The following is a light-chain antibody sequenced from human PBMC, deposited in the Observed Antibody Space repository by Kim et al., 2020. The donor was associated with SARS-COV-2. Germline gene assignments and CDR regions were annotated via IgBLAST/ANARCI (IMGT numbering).Light chain of an antibody. J-gene: IGKJ1*01. CDR2: GAS. CDR1: QSVSHN. Sequence: VSPGERATLSCRASQSVSHNLAWYQQRRGQTPRLLISGASARATGVPDRFSGGGSGTEFTLTISSLQSEDFAVYYCLQYNNWPRTFGQGTKVDIK. V-gene: IGKV3-15*01. CDR3: LQYNNWPRT.